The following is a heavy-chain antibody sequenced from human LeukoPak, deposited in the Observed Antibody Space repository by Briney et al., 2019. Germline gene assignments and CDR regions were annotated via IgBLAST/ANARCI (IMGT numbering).Heavy chain of an antibody. CDR2: SRNKANSYTT. CDR3: ARDMWSYGSGSGLIY. V-gene: IGHV3-72*01. Sequence: GGSLRLSCAASGFTFSDHYMEWVRQAPGKGLEWVGRSRNKANSYTTEYAASVEGRFTISRDDSKNSLYLQMNSLKTEDTAVYYCARDMWSYGSGSGLIYWGQGTLVTVSS. D-gene: IGHD3-10*01. J-gene: IGHJ4*02. CDR1: GFTFSDHY.